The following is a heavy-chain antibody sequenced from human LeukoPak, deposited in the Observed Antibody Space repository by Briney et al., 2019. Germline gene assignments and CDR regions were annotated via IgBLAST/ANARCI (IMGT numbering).Heavy chain of an antibody. CDR3: ARVGGLDY. CDR2: ITPIFATS. V-gene: IGHV1-69*13. CDR1: GGTFSSYA. J-gene: IGHJ4*02. Sequence: ASVKVSCKASGGTFSSYAISWVRQAPGQGLEWMGGITPIFATSNYAQNFQGRVTITADESTSTAYMELSSLRADDTAVYYCARVGGLDYWGQGTLVTVSS. D-gene: IGHD4-23*01.